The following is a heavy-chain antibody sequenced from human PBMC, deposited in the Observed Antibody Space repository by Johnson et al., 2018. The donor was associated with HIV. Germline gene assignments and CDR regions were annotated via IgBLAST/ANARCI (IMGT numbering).Heavy chain of an antibody. CDR2: VNPNGGST. CDR1: QFTFSSYY. V-gene: IGHV3-25*04. D-gene: IGHD1-7*01. CDR3: AKRVSTGTTRVHELDDAFDI. Sequence: QLVESGGGVVQPGRSLRLSCAASQFTFSSYYMNCVRQAPGNALELVAQVNPNGGSTFLIDSGKDRFNTSRDNAKNTLHLQMNSLKTEDTAVYYCAKRVSTGTTRVHELDDAFDIWGQGTMVTVSS. J-gene: IGHJ3*02.